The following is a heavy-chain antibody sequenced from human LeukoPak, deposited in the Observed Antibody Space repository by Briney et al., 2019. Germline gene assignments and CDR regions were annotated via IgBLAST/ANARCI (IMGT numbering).Heavy chain of an antibody. V-gene: IGHV4-59*01. CDR3: ARDVVPSRGTYGSGSYLASHYMDV. D-gene: IGHD3-10*01. CDR1: GGSIGSYY. CDR2: IYYSGST. J-gene: IGHJ6*03. Sequence: SETLSLTCTVSGGSIGSYYWTWIRQPPGKGLEWIGYIYYSGSTNYNPSLKSRVTISVDTSKNQFSLKLSSVTAADTAVYYCARDVVPSRGTYGSGSYLASHYMDVWGKGTTVTISS.